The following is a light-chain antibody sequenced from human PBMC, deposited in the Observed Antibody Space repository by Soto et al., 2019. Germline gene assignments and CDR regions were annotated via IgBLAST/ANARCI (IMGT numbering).Light chain of an antibody. J-gene: IGKJ1*01. CDR1: QSVSSN. CDR3: QQYNNWPPWT. Sequence: IVLTQSPDTLSVSPGARATLSCRASQSVSSNLAWYQQKPGQAPRLLIYGASTRATGIPARFSGSGSGTEFTLTISSLQSEDFAVYYCQQYNNWPPWTFGQGTKVDIK. V-gene: IGKV3-15*01. CDR2: GAS.